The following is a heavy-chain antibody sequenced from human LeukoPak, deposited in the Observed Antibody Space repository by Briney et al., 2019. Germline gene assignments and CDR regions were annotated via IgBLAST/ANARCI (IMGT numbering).Heavy chain of an antibody. J-gene: IGHJ4*02. V-gene: IGHV4-38-2*02. CDR2: IYHSGST. CDR3: ARGYTGTITCYFDY. D-gene: IGHD5-24*01. Sequence: PSETLSLTCSVSGSSISSGYYWGWIRQPPGKGLEWIGSIYHSGSTYYNPSLKSRVTISVDTSKNQFSLRLNSVTAADTAVYYCARGYTGTITCYFDYWGQGTLVTVSS. CDR1: GSSISSGYY.